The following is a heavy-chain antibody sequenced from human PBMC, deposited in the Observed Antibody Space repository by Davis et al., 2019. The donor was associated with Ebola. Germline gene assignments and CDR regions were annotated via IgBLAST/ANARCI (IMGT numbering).Heavy chain of an antibody. V-gene: IGHV4-39*07. CDR3: ARLIGAFDP. CDR2: IYHSGST. D-gene: IGHD3-10*01. J-gene: IGHJ5*02. CDR1: GGSISSSNYY. Sequence: SETLSLTCTVSGGSISSSNYYWGWIRQPPGKGLEWIGNIYHSGSTNYNPSLKSRVTISVDKSKNQFSLKLSSVTAADTAVYYCARLIGAFDPWGQGTLVTVSS.